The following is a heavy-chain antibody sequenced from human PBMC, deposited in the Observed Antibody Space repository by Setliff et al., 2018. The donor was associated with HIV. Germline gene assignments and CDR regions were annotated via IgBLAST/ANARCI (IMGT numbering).Heavy chain of an antibody. CDR2: IYTSGST. D-gene: IGHD3-22*01. J-gene: IGHJ3*02. Sequence: SETLSLTCTVSGGSISSGGSYWSWIRQHPGKGLEWIGYIYTSGSTNYNPSLKSRVTMSLDTSKNQFSLKLTSVTAADTAVYYCARENYYDQKGAFDIWGQGTMVTVSS. CDR1: GGSISSGGSY. V-gene: IGHV4-61*08. CDR3: ARENYYDQKGAFDI.